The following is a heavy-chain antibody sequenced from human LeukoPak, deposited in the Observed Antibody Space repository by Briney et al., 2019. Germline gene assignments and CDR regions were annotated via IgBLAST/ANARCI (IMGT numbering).Heavy chain of an antibody. CDR2: IYTSGST. V-gene: IGHV4-4*07. Sequence: SETLSLTCTVSGGSISSYYWSWIRQPAGKGLEWIGRIYTSGSTNYNPSLKSRVTMSVDTSKNQFSLKLSSVTAADTGIYYCATGTGYCSGGGCYDYWGQGTLVTVSS. D-gene: IGHD2-15*01. CDR3: ATGTGYCSGGGCYDY. CDR1: GGSISSYY. J-gene: IGHJ4*02.